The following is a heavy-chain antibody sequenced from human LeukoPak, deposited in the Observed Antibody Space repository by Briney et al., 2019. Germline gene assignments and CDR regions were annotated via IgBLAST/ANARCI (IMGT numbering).Heavy chain of an antibody. CDR2: ISGSGGGT. CDR1: GFTFSNYA. CDR3: AKGPLVLEWRSYADY. D-gene: IGHD3-3*01. J-gene: IGHJ4*02. V-gene: IGHV3-23*01. Sequence: PGGSLRLSCAASGFTFSNYAMSWVRQAPGKGLEWVSAISGSGGGTYYADSVKGRFTISRDNSKNTLYLQMNSLRAEDTAVYYCAKGPLVLEWRSYADYWGQGTLVTVSS.